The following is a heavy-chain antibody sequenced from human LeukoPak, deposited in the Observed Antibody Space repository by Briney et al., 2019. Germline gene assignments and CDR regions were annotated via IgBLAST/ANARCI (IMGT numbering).Heavy chain of an antibody. V-gene: IGHV3-23*01. Sequence: GGSLRLSCAVSGITLSNYGMSWVRQAPGKGLEWVAGISGSGGETNYADSVKGRFTISRDNPKNTLYLQMSSLRVEDTAVYFCVRDGDDFNFDYWGQGSLVTVSS. CDR3: VRDGDDFNFDY. D-gene: IGHD5-24*01. CDR1: GITLSNYG. CDR2: ISGSGGET. J-gene: IGHJ4*02.